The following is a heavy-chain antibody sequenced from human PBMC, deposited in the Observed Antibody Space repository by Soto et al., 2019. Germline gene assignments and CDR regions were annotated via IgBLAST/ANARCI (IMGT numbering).Heavy chain of an antibody. V-gene: IGHV3-74*01. CDR3: GRGGRIVAAASVD. D-gene: IGHD6-25*01. J-gene: IGHJ4*02. CDR1: GLTFSNYW. Sequence: EVQLVESGGGLVQPGGSLRLSCAVSGLTFSNYWMNWVRQAPGKGLVWVSRINSDGSSTDYADSVKGRFTISRDNARNPLSLEMHSLRAEDRALYYCGRGGRIVAAASVDWGQGTLVTVSS. CDR2: INSDGSST.